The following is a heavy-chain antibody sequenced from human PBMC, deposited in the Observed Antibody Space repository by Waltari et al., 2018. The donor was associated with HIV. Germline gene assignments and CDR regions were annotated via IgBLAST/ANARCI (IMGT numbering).Heavy chain of an antibody. V-gene: IGHV3-7*01. Sequence: EVKLVESGGGAVQTGGSLRLSCEGSGFTFSSHDMDWVRQTPGKGLEWVAQIGYDAREKFHGDSVRGRFVVSRDNARNSIFLQMNNLRDDDTGVYFCVRQPLRHDL. CDR3: VRQPLRHDL. CDR1: GFTFSSHD. CDR2: IGYDAREK. J-gene: IGHJ2*01.